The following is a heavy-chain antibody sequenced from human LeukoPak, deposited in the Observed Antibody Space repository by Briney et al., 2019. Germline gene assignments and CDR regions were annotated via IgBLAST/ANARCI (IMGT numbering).Heavy chain of an antibody. CDR2: IASKGKNYAT. CDR3: SRNGGDGATGE. D-gene: IGHD1-26*01. CDR1: GFSFSASA. J-gene: IGHJ4*02. Sequence: GGSLKLSCATSGFSFSASAINWVRQASGKGLEWVGRIASKGKNYATEYAASVKGRFTISRDDSKNTAYLQMNSLKTEDTAVYYCSRNGGDGATGEWGQGTLVTVSS. V-gene: IGHV3-73*01.